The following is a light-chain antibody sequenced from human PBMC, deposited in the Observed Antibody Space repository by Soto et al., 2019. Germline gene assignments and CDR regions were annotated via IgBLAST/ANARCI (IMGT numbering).Light chain of an antibody. CDR3: KSYAGSNTYV. V-gene: IGLV2-8*01. CDR1: KNDIGVYDF. Sequence: QSVLTQPPSASGSPGQSVTISCTGTKNDIGVYDFVSWYQHHPGKAPRLIIYEVVQRPSGVPYRFSVSKSGNTSSLTVSGLQAADEADYFCKSYAGSNTYVFGSGTKLTVL. J-gene: IGLJ1*01. CDR2: EVV.